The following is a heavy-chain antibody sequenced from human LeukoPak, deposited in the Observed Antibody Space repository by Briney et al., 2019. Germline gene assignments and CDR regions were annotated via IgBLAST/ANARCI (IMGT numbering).Heavy chain of an antibody. J-gene: IGHJ4*02. CDR2: ISWNSGYI. CDR1: GFTFDNYV. CDR3: AKVRGTYSSGYFFDY. D-gene: IGHD6-19*01. V-gene: IGHV3-9*01. Sequence: PGGSLRLSCAASGFTFDNYVMHWVRQAPGKGVEWLSIISWNSGYIGYADSVKGRFTISRDNAKKPLDLQMNSLRAEDTAFYYCAKVRGTYSSGYFFDYWGQGTLVTVSS.